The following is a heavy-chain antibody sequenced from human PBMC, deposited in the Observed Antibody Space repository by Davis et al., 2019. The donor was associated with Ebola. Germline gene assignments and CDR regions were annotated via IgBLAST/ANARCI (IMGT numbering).Heavy chain of an antibody. V-gene: IGHV3-33*01. Sequence: GESLKISCAASGFTFSSYGMHWVRQAPGKGLEWVAVIWYDGSNKYYADSVKGRFTISRDNSKNTLYLQMNSLRAEDTAVYYCARENGTYYYDSSGYGRVYYFDYWGQGTLVTVSS. J-gene: IGHJ4*02. CDR1: GFTFSSYG. D-gene: IGHD3-22*01. CDR3: ARENGTYYYDSSGYGRVYYFDY. CDR2: IWYDGSNK.